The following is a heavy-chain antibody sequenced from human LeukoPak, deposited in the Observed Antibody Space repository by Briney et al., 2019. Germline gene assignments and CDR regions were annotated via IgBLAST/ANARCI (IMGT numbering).Heavy chain of an antibody. CDR2: ISYDGSNK. V-gene: IGHV3-30*18. CDR3: AKSVSLYDILTGAFDY. Sequence: GGSLRLSCAASGFTFSSYGMHWVRQAPGKGLEWVAVISYDGSNKYYADSVKGRFTISRDNSKNTLYLQMNSLRAEDTAVYYCAKSVSLYDILTGAFDYWGQGTLVTVSS. CDR1: GFTFSSYG. J-gene: IGHJ4*02. D-gene: IGHD3-9*01.